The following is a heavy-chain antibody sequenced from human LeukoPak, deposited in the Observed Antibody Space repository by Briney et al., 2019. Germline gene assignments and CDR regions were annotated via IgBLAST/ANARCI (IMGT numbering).Heavy chain of an antibody. CDR2: ISYDGSNK. J-gene: IGHJ4*02. D-gene: IGHD5-12*01. CDR3: ASTGVESYGGYGFDY. CDR1: GFTFSSYA. Sequence: GGSLRLSCAASGFTFSSYAMHWVRQAPGKGLEWVAVISYDGSNKYYADSVKGRFTISRDNSKNTLYLQMNSLRAEDTAVYYCASTGVESYGGYGFDYWGQGTLVTVSS. V-gene: IGHV3-30-3*01.